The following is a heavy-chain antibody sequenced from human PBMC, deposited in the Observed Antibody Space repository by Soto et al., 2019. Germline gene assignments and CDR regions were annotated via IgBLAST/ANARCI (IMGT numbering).Heavy chain of an antibody. J-gene: IGHJ3*02. V-gene: IGHV3-21*01. CDR1: GFTFSSYS. CDR2: ISSSSYI. CDR3: ASRFGGVIVPKSHDAFDI. D-gene: IGHD3-16*02. Sequence: GGSLRLSCAASGFTFSSYSMNWVRQAPGKGLEWVSSISSSSYIYYADSVKGRFTISRDNAKNSLYLQMNSLRAEDTAVYYCASRFGGVIVPKSHDAFDIWGQGTMVTVSS.